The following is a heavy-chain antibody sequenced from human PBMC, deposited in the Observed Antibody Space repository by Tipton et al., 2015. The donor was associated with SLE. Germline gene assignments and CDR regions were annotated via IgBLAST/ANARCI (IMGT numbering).Heavy chain of an antibody. J-gene: IGHJ3*02. D-gene: IGHD3-16*01. CDR1: GLTFSSYE. CDR2: ISSSGGSI. Sequence: SLRLSCATSGLTFSSYEMNWVRQAPGKGLEWVSYISSSGGSIYYPDSVKGRFTISRDNAKNSLYLQMNSLRAEDTAVYYCAREGGDNDAFDIWGQGTMVTVSS. CDR3: AREGGDNDAFDI. V-gene: IGHV3-48*03.